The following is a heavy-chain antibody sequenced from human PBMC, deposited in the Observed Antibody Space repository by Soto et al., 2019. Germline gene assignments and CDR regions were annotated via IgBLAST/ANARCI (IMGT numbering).Heavy chain of an antibody. J-gene: IGHJ5*02. CDR2: INHSGST. D-gene: IGHD3-9*01. CDR3: ARAVGAYFDWLDRGGSWFDP. CDR1: GGSFSGYY. Sequence: SETLSLTCAVYGGSFSGYYWSWIRQPPGKGLEWIGEINHSGSTNYNPSLKSRVTISVDTSKNQFSLKLSSVTAADTAVYYCARAVGAYFDWLDRGGSWFDPWGQGTLVTVSS. V-gene: IGHV4-34*01.